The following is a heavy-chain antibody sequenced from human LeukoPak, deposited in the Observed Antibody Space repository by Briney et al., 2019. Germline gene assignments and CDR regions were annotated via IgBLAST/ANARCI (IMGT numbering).Heavy chain of an antibody. D-gene: IGHD3-22*01. V-gene: IGHV3-48*01. J-gene: IGHJ4*02. CDR2: ISSSSSTI. CDR3: ATYYDSSPFDY. Sequence: GSLRLSCAASGFTFSSCSMNWVRQAPGKGLEWVSYISSSSSTIYYADSVKGRFTISRDNAKNSLYLQMNSLRAEDTAVYYCATYYDSSPFDYWGQGTLVTVSS. CDR1: GFTFSSCS.